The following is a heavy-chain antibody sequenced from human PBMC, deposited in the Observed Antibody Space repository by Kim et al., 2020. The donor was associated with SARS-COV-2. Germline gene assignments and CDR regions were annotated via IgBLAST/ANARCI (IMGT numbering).Heavy chain of an antibody. Sequence: FQGRVTMTRDTSTSTVYMELSSLRSDDTAVYYCARGGVVVVAATVYYFDYWGQGTLVTVSS. D-gene: IGHD2-15*01. CDR3: ARGGVVVVAATVYYFDY. V-gene: IGHV1-46*01. J-gene: IGHJ4*02.